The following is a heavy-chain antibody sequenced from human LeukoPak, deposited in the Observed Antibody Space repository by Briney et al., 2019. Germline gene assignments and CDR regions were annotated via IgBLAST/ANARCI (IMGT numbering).Heavy chain of an antibody. CDR1: GGSFSGYY. CDR2: INHSGST. D-gene: IGHD5-24*01. Sequence: SETLSLTCAVYGGSFSGYYWSWIRQPPGKGLEWIGEINHSGSTNYNPSLKSRVTISADTSKNQFSLKLSSVTAADTAVYYCARSRWGMDVWGQGTTVTVSS. J-gene: IGHJ6*02. V-gene: IGHV4-34*01. CDR3: ARSRWGMDV.